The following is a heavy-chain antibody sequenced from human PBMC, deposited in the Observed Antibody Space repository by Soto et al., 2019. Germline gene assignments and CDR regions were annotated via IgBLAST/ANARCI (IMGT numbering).Heavy chain of an antibody. J-gene: IGHJ4*02. CDR1: GFTFSSYW. V-gene: IGHV3-7*01. Sequence: EVQLVESGGGLVQPGGSLRLSCAATGFTFSSYWMSWARQAPGKGLEWVANINQDGSVMHYVDSVRGRFTVSRDNARNSVSLQMYSLRADGTAMYYCARLWNDGRSDYWGQGTLVTVSS. D-gene: IGHD1-1*01. CDR3: ARLWNDGRSDY. CDR2: INQDGSVM.